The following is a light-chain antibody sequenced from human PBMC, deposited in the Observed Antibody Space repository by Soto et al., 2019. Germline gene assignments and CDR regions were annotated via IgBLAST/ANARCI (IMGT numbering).Light chain of an antibody. Sequence: EIVMTQSPATLSVSPGERATLSCRASQSVSSNLAWYQQKPGQAPRLLIYGASTRATGIPARFSGSGSGTEFTLTISSLHSEDVAIYFCQQYNNWPPARTFGQGTKVEIK. CDR2: GAS. V-gene: IGKV3-15*01. J-gene: IGKJ1*01. CDR1: QSVSSN. CDR3: QQYNNWPPART.